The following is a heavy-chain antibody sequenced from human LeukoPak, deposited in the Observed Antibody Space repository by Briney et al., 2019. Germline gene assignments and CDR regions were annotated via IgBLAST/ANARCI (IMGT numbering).Heavy chain of an antibody. Sequence: SETLSPTCAVYGGSFSGYYWSWIRQPPGKGLEWIGEINHSGSTNYNPSLKSRVTISVDTSKNQFSLKLSSVIAADTAVYYCARGVPYCSGGSCYSGYFDYWGQGTLVTVSS. V-gene: IGHV4-34*01. CDR3: ARGVPYCSGGSCYSGYFDY. CDR1: GGSFSGYY. J-gene: IGHJ4*02. D-gene: IGHD2-15*01. CDR2: INHSGST.